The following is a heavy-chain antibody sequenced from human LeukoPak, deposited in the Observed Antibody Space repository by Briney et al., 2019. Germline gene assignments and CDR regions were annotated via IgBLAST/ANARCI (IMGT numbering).Heavy chain of an antibody. CDR2: VCHDGGT. J-gene: IGHJ5*02. Sequence: NPSETLSLTCTVSGASITSGAYCWSWIRQHPGKGLEWIGYVCHDGGTSYNPSLKGRVTVTIDTSKNQFSLKLNPVTAADTAVFFCAKEGRDSGGYNGWFEPWGQGTLVTVSS. V-gene: IGHV4-31*03. CDR1: GASITSGAYC. D-gene: IGHD2-15*01. CDR3: AKEGRDSGGYNGWFEP.